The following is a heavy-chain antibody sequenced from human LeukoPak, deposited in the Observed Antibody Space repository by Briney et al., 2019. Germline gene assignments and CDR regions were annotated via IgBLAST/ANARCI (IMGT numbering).Heavy chain of an antibody. Sequence: GASVKVSCKASGYTFTGYYMHWVRQAPGQGLEWMGWINPKSGGTNYAQKFQGRVTMTRDTSISTAYMELSRLRSDDTAVYYCARDPGIPAAIGDWFDPWGQGTLVTVSS. V-gene: IGHV1-2*02. CDR1: GYTFTGYY. D-gene: IGHD2-2*01. J-gene: IGHJ5*02. CDR2: INPKSGGT. CDR3: ARDPGIPAAIGDWFDP.